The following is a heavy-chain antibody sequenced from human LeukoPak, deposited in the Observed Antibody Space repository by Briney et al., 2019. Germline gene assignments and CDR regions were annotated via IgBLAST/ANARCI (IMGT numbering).Heavy chain of an antibody. D-gene: IGHD3-22*01. CDR1: GHSISSSNW. V-gene: IGHV4-28*01. Sequence: SETLSLTCVVSGHSISSSNWWGWIRQPPGKGLEWIGYIYYSGSTNYNPSLKSRVTISVDTSKNQFSLKLSSVTAADTAVYYCARLDSSGYYYPLYWGQGTLVTVSS. CDR2: IYYSGST. J-gene: IGHJ4*02. CDR3: ARLDSSGYYYPLY.